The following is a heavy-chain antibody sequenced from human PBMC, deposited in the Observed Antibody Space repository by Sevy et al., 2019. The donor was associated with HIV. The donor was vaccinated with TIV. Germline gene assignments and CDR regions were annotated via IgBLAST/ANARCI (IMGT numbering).Heavy chain of an antibody. CDR3: ARSSNRYYYYYMDV. CDR1: GFTFDDYG. J-gene: IGHJ6*03. Sequence: GGSLRLSCAASGFTFDDYGMSWVRQAPGKGLEWVSGINWNGGSTGYADSVKDRFTISRDNAKNSLYLQMNSLRAEDTALYHCARSSNRYYYYYMDVWGKGTTVTVSS. V-gene: IGHV3-20*01. CDR2: INWNGGST.